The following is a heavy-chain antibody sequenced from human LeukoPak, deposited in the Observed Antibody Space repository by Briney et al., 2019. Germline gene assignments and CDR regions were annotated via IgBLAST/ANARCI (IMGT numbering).Heavy chain of an antibody. D-gene: IGHD3-9*01. Sequence: SETLSLTCTVSGGSISSYYWSWIRQPPGKGLEWIGYIYYSGSTNYNPSLKSRVTISVDTSKNQFSLKLSSVTAADTAVYYCARVERDILTGYYSSPWDWGQGNLVAVSS. CDR3: ARVERDILTGYYSSPWD. CDR1: GGSISSYY. J-gene: IGHJ4*02. V-gene: IGHV4-59*01. CDR2: IYYSGST.